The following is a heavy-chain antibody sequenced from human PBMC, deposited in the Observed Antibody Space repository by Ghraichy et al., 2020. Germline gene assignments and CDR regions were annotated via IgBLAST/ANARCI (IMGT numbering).Heavy chain of an antibody. J-gene: IGHJ4*01. Sequence: GGSLRLSCTASGFAVSTYSMTWVRQAPGKGLEWVSAISASGARTYDIDPVRGRITISRDNYRDTLYLEMDSLRDDDAAIYYCVQVSVLMDFDYWGHGTLFTVSS. CDR2: ISASGART. D-gene: IGHD3-9*01. CDR1: GFAVSTYS. CDR3: VQVSVLMDFDY. V-gene: IGHV3-23*01.